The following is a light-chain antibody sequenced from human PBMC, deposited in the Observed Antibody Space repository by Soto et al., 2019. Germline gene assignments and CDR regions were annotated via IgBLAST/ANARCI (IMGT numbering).Light chain of an antibody. V-gene: IGLV1-44*01. Sequence: QSALTQSPSASGTPGQRVTISCSGSSSNIGSNTVSWYQQLPGTAPKLLIYSSNQRPSGVPDRFSGSKSGTSASLAVSGLQSEDEADYYCAAWDDSLNGVVFGGGTKLTVL. CDR1: SSNIGSNT. J-gene: IGLJ2*01. CDR2: SSN. CDR3: AAWDDSLNGVV.